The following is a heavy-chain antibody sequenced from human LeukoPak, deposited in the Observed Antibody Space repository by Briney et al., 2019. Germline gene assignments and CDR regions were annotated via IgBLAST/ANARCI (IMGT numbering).Heavy chain of an antibody. CDR2: ISYDGAIK. J-gene: IGHJ4*02. Sequence: GRSLRLSCSASGFTFRSYAIHWVRQAPGKGLEWVAFISYDGAIKYYADSVKGRFTISRDNSKNTLYLQMNSLRAEDTAVYYCTRDLSENYSIDCWGQGTLVTVSS. D-gene: IGHD2-21*01. V-gene: IGHV3-30-3*01. CDR1: GFTFRSYA. CDR3: TRDLSENYSIDC.